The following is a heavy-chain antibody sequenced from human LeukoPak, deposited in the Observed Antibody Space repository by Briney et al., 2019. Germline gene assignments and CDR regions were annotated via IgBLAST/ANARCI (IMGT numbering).Heavy chain of an antibody. J-gene: IGHJ4*02. CDR1: GGSFSGYY. D-gene: IGHD2-15*01. CDR2: IYTSGST. Sequence: PSETLSLTCAVYGGSFSGYYWSWIRQPAGKGLEWIGRIYTSGSTNYNPSLKSRVTMSVDTSKNQFSLKLSSVTATDTAVYYCARDGIDYCSGGSCYSYFDYWGQGTLVTVSS. V-gene: IGHV4-4*07. CDR3: ARDGIDYCSGGSCYSYFDY.